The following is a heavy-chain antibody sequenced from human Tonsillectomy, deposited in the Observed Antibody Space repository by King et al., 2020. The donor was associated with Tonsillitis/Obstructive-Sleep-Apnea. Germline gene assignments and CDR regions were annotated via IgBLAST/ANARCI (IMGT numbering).Heavy chain of an antibody. CDR3: TRNYGYSGSDLGFDY. CDR2: ISSDGNDK. J-gene: IGHJ4*02. CDR1: GFTFSNYP. Sequence: VQLVESGGGVVQPGRSLRLSCAASGFTFSNYPMHWVRQAPGKGLEWVAIISSDGNDKYYADSVKVRFTISRDNSKNTLFLQMDSLRADDTAVYYCTRNYGYSGSDLGFDYWGQGTLVTVSS. D-gene: IGHD5-12*01. V-gene: IGHV3-30*04.